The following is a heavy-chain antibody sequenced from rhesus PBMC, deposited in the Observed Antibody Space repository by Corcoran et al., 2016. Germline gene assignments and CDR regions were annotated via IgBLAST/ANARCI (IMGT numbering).Heavy chain of an antibody. CDR2: INSGGWTT. CDR3: AKGIAAAGTDS. Sequence: QLVETGGGLVQPGGSLKLSCAASGFTFSIYGMSWVRQAPGKGLEWGSAINSGGWTTYYADSVNGRVTISRDNSKNTLSLQMNSLRAEDTAVYYCAKGIAAAGTDSWGQGVLVTVSS. V-gene: IGHV3S5*01. D-gene: IGHD6-31*01. J-gene: IGHJ4*01. CDR1: GFTFSIYG.